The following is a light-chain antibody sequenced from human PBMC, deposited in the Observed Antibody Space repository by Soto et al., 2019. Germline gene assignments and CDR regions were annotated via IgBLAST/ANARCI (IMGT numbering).Light chain of an antibody. CDR1: QTVTTY. J-gene: IGKJ4*01. CDR2: SAS. V-gene: IGKV3-11*01. CDR3: QQRDSWPLT. Sequence: VLTQSPGTLPLSPGERATLSCWASQTVTTYLAWYQHKTGKAPRLLIYSASKRATGIPARFSGSGSGTDFTLTISSLEPEDFAFYYCQQRDSWPLTFGGGTKVDIK.